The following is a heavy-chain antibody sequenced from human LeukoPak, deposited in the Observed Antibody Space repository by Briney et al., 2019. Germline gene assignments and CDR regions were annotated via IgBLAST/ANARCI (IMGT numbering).Heavy chain of an antibody. CDR2: IGRYGGDI. V-gene: IGHV3-23*01. CDR1: GFTFSSYA. J-gene: IGHJ4*02. CDR3: AKQLGYCSDGSCYFPY. D-gene: IGHD2-15*01. Sequence: GGSLRLPCAASGFTFSSYAMTWVRQAPGKGLEWVSVIGRYGGDIHYADSVEGRFTISRDNSKSTLCLQMNSLRAEDTAVYYCAKQLGYCSDGSCYFPYWGQGTLVTVSS.